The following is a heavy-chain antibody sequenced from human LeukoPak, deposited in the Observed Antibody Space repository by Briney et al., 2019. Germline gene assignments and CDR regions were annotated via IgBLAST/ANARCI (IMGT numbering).Heavy chain of an antibody. J-gene: IGHJ3*02. CDR1: GFIFSAYD. D-gene: IGHD3-9*01. Sequence: PGGSLRLSCAASGFIFSAYDMNWIRQAPGKGLEWISNIRSRNDAMYYADSVKGRFTISRDNAKNSLFLQLNGLRAEDTAVYYCVRDFAWAFDMWGQGTMVTVSS. CDR2: IRSRNDAM. CDR3: VRDFAWAFDM. V-gene: IGHV3-48*04.